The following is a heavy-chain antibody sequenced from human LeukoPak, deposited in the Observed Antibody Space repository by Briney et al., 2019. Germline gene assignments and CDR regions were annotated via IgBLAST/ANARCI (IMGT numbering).Heavy chain of an antibody. CDR3: ARGILGSDDY. CDR2: IWFDGSNK. V-gene: IGHV3-33*01. D-gene: IGHD3-10*02. J-gene: IGHJ4*02. CDR1: GFSFSTYG. Sequence: GGSLRLSCEASGFSFSTYGMHWVRQAPGKGLEWVALIWFDGSNKHYADSVKGRFTISRDNSKNTLYLQMNSLRAEDTAVYYCARGILGSDDYWGQGTLVTVSS.